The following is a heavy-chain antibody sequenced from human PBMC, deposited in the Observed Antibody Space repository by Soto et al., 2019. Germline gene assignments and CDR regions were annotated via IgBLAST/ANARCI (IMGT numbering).Heavy chain of an antibody. D-gene: IGHD2-21*02. Sequence: QVQLVQSGAEVKKPGASVKVSCKASGYTLSRSGIHWVRQAPGQRLEWMGWINAGNGKTKYSQKLQGRVTITRDTSASTAYMELSSLRSEDTAVYYCVRSGGDYRFDYWGQGTLVTVSS. CDR1: GYTLSRSG. CDR2: INAGNGKT. J-gene: IGHJ4*02. CDR3: VRSGGDYRFDY. V-gene: IGHV1-3*01.